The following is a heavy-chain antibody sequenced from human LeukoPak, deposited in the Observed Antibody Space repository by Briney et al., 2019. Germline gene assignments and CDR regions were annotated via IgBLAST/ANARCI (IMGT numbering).Heavy chain of an antibody. CDR3: AIDPLPLWGIDYYYMDV. V-gene: IGHV3-53*01. D-gene: IGHD3-16*01. Sequence: PGGSLRLSCAASGFTISSSYMTWVRQAPGKGLEWVSVIYPGGSTYYADSVKGRFTISRDNSKNTVYLQLDSLTAEDTAVFYCAIDPLPLWGIDYYYMDVWGKGTTVTISS. J-gene: IGHJ6*03. CDR1: GFTISSSY. CDR2: IYPGGST.